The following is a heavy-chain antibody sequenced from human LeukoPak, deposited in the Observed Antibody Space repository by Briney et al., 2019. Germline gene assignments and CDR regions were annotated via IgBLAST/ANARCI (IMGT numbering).Heavy chain of an antibody. D-gene: IGHD4-17*01. CDR3: ATGASKVTTDFANY. V-gene: IGHV5-10-1*01. CDR1: GYSFTNYW. J-gene: IGHJ4*02. Sequence: KPGESLTISCKASGYSFTNYWISWVRQMPGKGLEWMGRIDPSDSYTKYSPSFEGHVTISVDKSISTTFLQWNSLKASDNAMYYCATGASKVTTDFANYWGQGTQVAVSS. CDR2: IDPSDSYT.